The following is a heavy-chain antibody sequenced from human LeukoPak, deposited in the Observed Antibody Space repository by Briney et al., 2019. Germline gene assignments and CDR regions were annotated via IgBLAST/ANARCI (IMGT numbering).Heavy chain of an antibody. D-gene: IGHD2-15*01. CDR1: GYTFTSYG. J-gene: IGHJ6*03. CDR2: ISAYNGNT. Sequence: GASVKVSCKASGYTFTSYGISWVRQAPGQGLEWMGWISAYNGNTNYAQKLQGRVTMTTDTSTSTAYMELRSLRSDDTAVYYCARDGRGYCSGGSCYPGYYYMDVWGKGTTVTVSS. V-gene: IGHV1-18*01. CDR3: ARDGRGYCSGGSCYPGYYYMDV.